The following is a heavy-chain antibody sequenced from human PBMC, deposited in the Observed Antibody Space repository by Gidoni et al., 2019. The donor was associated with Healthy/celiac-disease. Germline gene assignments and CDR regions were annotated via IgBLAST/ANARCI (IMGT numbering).Heavy chain of an antibody. J-gene: IGHJ4*02. V-gene: IGHV3-30-3*01. CDR3: AREATVTTGEAFDY. CDR1: GFTFSSYA. D-gene: IGHD4-17*01. Sequence: QVQLVESGGGVVQTGRSLRLSCAASGFTFSSYAMHWVRQAPGKGLEWVAVISYDGSNKYYADSVKGRFTISRDNSKNTLYLQMNSLRAEDTAVYYCAREATVTTGEAFDYWGQGTLVTVSS. CDR2: ISYDGSNK.